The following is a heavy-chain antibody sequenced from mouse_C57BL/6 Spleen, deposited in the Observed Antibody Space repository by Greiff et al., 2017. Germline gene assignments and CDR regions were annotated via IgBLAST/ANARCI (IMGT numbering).Heavy chain of an antibody. V-gene: IGHV1-80*01. Sequence: QVQLKQSGAELVKPGASVKISCKASGYAFSSYWMNWVKQRPGKGLEWIGQIYPGDGDTNYNGKFKGKATLTADKSSSTAYMQLSSLTSEDSAVYFCARNGNYDWYFDVWGTGTTVTVSS. CDR3: ARNGNYDWYFDV. CDR2: IYPGDGDT. CDR1: GYAFSSYW. D-gene: IGHD2-1*01. J-gene: IGHJ1*03.